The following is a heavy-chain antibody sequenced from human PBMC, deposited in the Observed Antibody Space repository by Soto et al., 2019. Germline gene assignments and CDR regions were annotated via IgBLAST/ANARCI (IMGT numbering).Heavy chain of an antibody. CDR3: ARALSGWYLNY. CDR1: GCSISSSSYY. CDR2: IYYSGST. D-gene: IGHD6-13*01. V-gene: IGHV4-39*01. Sequence: SDTLSPTCTLSGCSISSSSYYGGGIRQPPGKGLEWIGSIYYSGSTYYNPSLKSRVTISVDTSKNQFSLKLSSVTAADTAVYYCARALSGWYLNYWGQGTLVTVSS. J-gene: IGHJ4*02.